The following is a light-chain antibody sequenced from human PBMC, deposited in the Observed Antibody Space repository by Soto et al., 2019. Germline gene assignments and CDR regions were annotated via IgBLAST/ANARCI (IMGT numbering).Light chain of an antibody. CDR1: SSDVGGYNY. CDR3: SSYTSSSTLEGYV. J-gene: IGLJ1*01. Sequence: QSALTQPASVSGSPGQSITISCTGTSSDVGGYNYVSWYQQHPSKATKLMIYDVSNRPSGVSNRFSGSKSGNTASLTISGLQAEDEADYYCSSYTSSSTLEGYVFGTGTKVTVL. CDR2: DVS. V-gene: IGLV2-14*01.